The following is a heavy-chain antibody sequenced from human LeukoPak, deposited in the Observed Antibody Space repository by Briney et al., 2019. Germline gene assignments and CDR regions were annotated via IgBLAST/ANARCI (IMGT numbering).Heavy chain of an antibody. V-gene: IGHV4-30-4*01. CDR3: ARDTGWSSGDYDAFDV. Sequence: PSETLSLTCTVSGGSLSSGEYYWSWIRQPPGKGLEWIGYIYYSGSACYNPSLKSRVTISVDTSKNQFSLKLSSVTAADAAVYYCARDTGWSSGDYDAFDVWGLGTMVTVSS. J-gene: IGHJ3*01. CDR2: IYYSGSA. CDR1: GGSLSSGEYY. D-gene: IGHD3-3*01.